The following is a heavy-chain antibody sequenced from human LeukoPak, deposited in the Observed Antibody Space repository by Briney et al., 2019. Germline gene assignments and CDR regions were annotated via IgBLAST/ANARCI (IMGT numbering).Heavy chain of an antibody. V-gene: IGHV3-48*03. D-gene: IGHD6-19*01. J-gene: IGHJ4*02. Sequence: HAGGSLRLSCAASGFMFRSFEMYWVRQAPGKGLEWIAYISSGATTMYYADSVKGRLTISRDDAKNSLFLQMNSLRAEDTAVYYCALLAVASDFDYWGQGALVTVSS. CDR2: ISSGATTM. CDR3: ALLAVASDFDY. CDR1: GFMFRSFE.